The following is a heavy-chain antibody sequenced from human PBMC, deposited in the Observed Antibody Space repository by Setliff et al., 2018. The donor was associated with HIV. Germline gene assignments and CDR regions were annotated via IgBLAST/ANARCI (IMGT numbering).Heavy chain of an antibody. CDR1: GGTFKNLA. J-gene: IGHJ4*02. CDR3: ANPHDGGAFDY. Sequence: GASVKVSCKASGGTFKNLAISWVRQAPGQGLEWMGGVIPSFATANYAQKFQGRITITADELTSTVYMDLNSLKSEDSAVYYCANPHDGGAFDYWGQGTLVTVSS. D-gene: IGHD1-1*01. V-gene: IGHV1-69*13. CDR2: VIPSFATA.